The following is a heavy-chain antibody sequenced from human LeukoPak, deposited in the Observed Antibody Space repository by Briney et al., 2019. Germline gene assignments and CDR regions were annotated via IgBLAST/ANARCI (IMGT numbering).Heavy chain of an antibody. CDR3: ARAVVVARGLMAYFDY. J-gene: IGHJ4*02. CDR1: GGTFSFYA. CDR2: IIPIPGMA. Sequence: SVKVSCKASGGTFSFYAISWVRQAPGQGLEWMGRIIPIPGMANYAQKFQGRVTITADSSTSTAYMEVSSLRSEDTAVYYCARAVVVARGLMAYFDYWGQGTLVTVSS. D-gene: IGHD3-10*01. V-gene: IGHV1-69*04.